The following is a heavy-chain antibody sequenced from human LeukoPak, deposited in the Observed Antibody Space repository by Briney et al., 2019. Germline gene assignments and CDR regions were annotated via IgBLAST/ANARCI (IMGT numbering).Heavy chain of an antibody. Sequence: GGSLRLSCAASGFTFSSYAMHWVRQAPGKGLEYVSAISSNGGSTHYANSVKGRFTISRDNSKNTLYLQMGSLRAEDMAVYYCARDYGGAAYADYWGQGTLVTVSS. CDR2: ISSNGGST. V-gene: IGHV3-64*01. D-gene: IGHD6-13*01. J-gene: IGHJ4*02. CDR1: GFTFSSYA. CDR3: ARDYGGAAYADY.